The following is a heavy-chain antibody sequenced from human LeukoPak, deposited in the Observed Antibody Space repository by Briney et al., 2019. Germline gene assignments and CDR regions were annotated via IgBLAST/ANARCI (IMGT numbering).Heavy chain of an antibody. CDR3: ARGFLYDSTGYPYYFDY. Sequence: GGSLRLSCAASGFTFSSYEMNWVRQAPGKGLEWVSYISSSSNYTNYADSVKGRFTISRDNAKNSLYLQMNSLRAEDTAVYFCARGFLYDSTGYPYYFDYWGQGTLVTVSS. V-gene: IGHV3-21*05. J-gene: IGHJ4*02. D-gene: IGHD3-22*01. CDR1: GFTFSSYE. CDR2: ISSSSNYT.